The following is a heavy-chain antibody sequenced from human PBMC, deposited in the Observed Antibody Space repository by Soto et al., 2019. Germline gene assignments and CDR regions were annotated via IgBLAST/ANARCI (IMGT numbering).Heavy chain of an antibody. J-gene: IGHJ6*02. CDR2: INAGNWNT. V-gene: IGHV1-3*01. CDR3: ASHFTGVLVLGASPPGGDNYGWDV. Sequence: ASVKVSCKASGYTFSNFAMHWVRQAPGQRLEWMGWINAGNWNTKYSQNFQGRVTITADKSTSTAYMELSSLRSDDTAVYYCASHFTGVLVLGASPPGGDNYGWDVWG. CDR1: GYTFSNFA. D-gene: IGHD2-15*01.